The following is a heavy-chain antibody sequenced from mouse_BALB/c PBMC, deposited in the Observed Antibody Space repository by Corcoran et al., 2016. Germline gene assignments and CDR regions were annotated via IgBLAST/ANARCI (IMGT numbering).Heavy chain of an antibody. CDR1: GYSFNGYY. V-gene: IGHV1S34*01. Sequence: LVKTGASVKISCKASGYSFNGYYMHWVKQSHGKSLEWMGYISCYNGATSYNQKFKGKATFTVDTSSSTAYMQFNSLTSEDSAVYYCARHGNPYWYFDVWGAGTTVTVSS. J-gene: IGHJ1*01. D-gene: IGHD2-1*01. CDR2: ISCYNGAT. CDR3: ARHGNPYWYFDV.